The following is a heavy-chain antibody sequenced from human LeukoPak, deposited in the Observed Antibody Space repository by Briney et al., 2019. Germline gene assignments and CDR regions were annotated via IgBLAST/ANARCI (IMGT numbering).Heavy chain of an antibody. CDR3: ARDAYDILTGYFPGNYYYYMDV. J-gene: IGHJ6*03. V-gene: IGHV3-53*01. D-gene: IGHD3-9*01. Sequence: GGSLRLSCAASGFTVSSNYMSWVRQAPGKGLEWVSVIYSGGSTYYADSVKGRFTISRDNAKNTLYLQMNSLRAEDTAVYYCARDAYDILTGYFPGNYYYYMDVWGKGTTVTVSS. CDR2: IYSGGST. CDR1: GFTVSSNY.